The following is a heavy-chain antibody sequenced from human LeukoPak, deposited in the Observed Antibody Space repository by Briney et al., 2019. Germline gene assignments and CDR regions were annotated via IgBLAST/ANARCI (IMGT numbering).Heavy chain of an antibody. Sequence: GASVKVSCKASGYTFTSYYMHWVRQAPGQGLEWMGGIIPIFGTANYAQKFQGRVTITADESTSTAYMELSSLRSEDTAVYYCARTFGGITIFGVVIMGPDAFDIWGQGTMVTVSS. CDR1: GYTFTSYY. CDR3: ARTFGGITIFGVVIMGPDAFDI. V-gene: IGHV1-69*13. D-gene: IGHD3-3*01. J-gene: IGHJ3*02. CDR2: IIPIFGTA.